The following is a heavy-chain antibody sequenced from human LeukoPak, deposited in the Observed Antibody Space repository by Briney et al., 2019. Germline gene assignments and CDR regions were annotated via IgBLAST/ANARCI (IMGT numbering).Heavy chain of an antibody. V-gene: IGHV3-11*01. J-gene: IGHJ4*02. D-gene: IGHD2-15*01. CDR2: ISSGGGTI. Sequence: GGSLRLSCAASGCSLSDYYMCWIRQPPERGLWRGSYISSGGGTIYYADSVKGRFTISRDNAKNSLYLQMNSLRAEDTAVYYCARACSGGPCLGVDYWGQGTLVTVSS. CDR1: GCSLSDYY. CDR3: ARACSGGPCLGVDY.